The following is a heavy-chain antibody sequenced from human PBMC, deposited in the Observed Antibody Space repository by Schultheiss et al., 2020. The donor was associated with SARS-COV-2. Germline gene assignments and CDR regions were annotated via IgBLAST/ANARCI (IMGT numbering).Heavy chain of an antibody. CDR2: ISGYNGNT. V-gene: IGHV1-18*04. Sequence: ASVKVSCKTSGYTFTSHGISWVRQAPGQGFEWMGWISGYNGNTNYAQKIQGRVTMTTDTSTRTAYMELRSLRSDDTAVYYCARDTWNYDFWSDRMGEDFDYWGQGTLVTVSS. J-gene: IGHJ4*02. CDR1: GYTFTSHG. CDR3: ARDTWNYDFWSDRMGEDFDY. D-gene: IGHD3-3*01.